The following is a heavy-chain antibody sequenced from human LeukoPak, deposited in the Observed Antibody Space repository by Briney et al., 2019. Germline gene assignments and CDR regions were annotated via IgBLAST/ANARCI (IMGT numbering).Heavy chain of an antibody. Sequence: HAGGSLRLSCAASGFTFSSYAMSWVRQAPGKGLESVSAISGSGGTTYYADSVKGRFTISGDNSKNTLYVQMNSLRAEDTAVYYCAKSRTPYCGGDCYYFDHWGQGTLVTVSS. CDR3: AKSRTPYCGGDCYYFDH. D-gene: IGHD2-21*02. CDR2: ISGSGGTT. CDR1: GFTFSSYA. V-gene: IGHV3-23*01. J-gene: IGHJ4*02.